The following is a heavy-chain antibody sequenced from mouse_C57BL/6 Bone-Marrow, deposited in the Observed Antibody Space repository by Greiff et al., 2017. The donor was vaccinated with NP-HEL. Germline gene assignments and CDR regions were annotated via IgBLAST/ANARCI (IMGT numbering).Heavy chain of an antibody. V-gene: IGHV7-3*01. CDR1: GFTFTDYY. CDR3: ARSIYYGNFDY. J-gene: IGHJ2*01. CDR2: IRNKANGYTT. D-gene: IGHD2-1*01. Sequence: EVQVVESGGGLVQPGGSLSLSCAASGFTFTDYYMSWVRQPPGKALEWLGFIRNKANGYTTEYSASVKGRFTISRDNSQSILYLQMNALRAEDSATYYCARSIYYGNFDYWGQGTTLTVSS.